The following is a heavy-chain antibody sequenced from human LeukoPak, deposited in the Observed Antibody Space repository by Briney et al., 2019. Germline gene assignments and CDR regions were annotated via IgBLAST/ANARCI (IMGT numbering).Heavy chain of an antibody. V-gene: IGHV4-59*12. Sequence: PSETLSLTCTVSGGSISTYYWSWIRQPPGKGLEWIGYVYYSGSTNYNPSLMGRVTMSVDTSKNQFSLKLSSVTAADTAVYYCARDQLGGFGELTGGYYFDYWGQGTLVTVSS. J-gene: IGHJ4*02. D-gene: IGHD3-10*01. CDR3: ARDQLGGFGELTGGYYFDY. CDR1: GGSISTYY. CDR2: VYYSGST.